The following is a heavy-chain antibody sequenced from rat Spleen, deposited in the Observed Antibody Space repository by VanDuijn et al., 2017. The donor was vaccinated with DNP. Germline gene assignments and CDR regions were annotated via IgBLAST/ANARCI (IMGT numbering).Heavy chain of an antibody. V-gene: IGHV5S13*01. CDR1: GFTFSYYG. D-gene: IGHD1-1*01. Sequence: EVKLVESGGGLVQPGRSLKLSCAASGFTFSYYGMAWVRQGPTEGLEWVASISTGGGDTYYRDSVKGRFTISRDNAKNTLYLQMNSLRSEDTATYYCARNDYSGRWFAYWGQGTLVTVSS. J-gene: IGHJ3*01. CDR2: ISTGGGDT. CDR3: ARNDYSGRWFAY.